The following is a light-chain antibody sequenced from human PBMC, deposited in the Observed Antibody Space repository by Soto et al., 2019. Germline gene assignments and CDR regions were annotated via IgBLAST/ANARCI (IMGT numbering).Light chain of an antibody. CDR1: SSDVGGYNY. CDR3: SSYTSSSTLV. Sequence: QSALTQPASVSGSPGQSITISCTGTSSDVGGYNYVSWYQQHPGKAPKLMIYDVRNRPSGVSNRFSGSKSGNTASLTISGLQAEDEADYYCSSYTSSSTLVLGGGTKVTVL. CDR2: DVR. V-gene: IGLV2-14*01. J-gene: IGLJ2*01.